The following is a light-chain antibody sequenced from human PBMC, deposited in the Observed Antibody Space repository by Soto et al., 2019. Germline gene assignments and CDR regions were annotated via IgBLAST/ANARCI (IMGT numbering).Light chain of an antibody. Sequence: QSALTQPPSVSGAPGQRVTIACTGNGSNLGTGFDVHWYRQFPGRAPKLLIYDDDKRPSGIPDRFSGSKSGTSATLGITGFQTGDEADYYCGSWDSSLSAYVFATGTKLTVL. CDR1: GSNLGTGFD. CDR3: GSWDSSLSAYV. J-gene: IGLJ1*01. V-gene: IGLV1-51*01. CDR2: DDD.